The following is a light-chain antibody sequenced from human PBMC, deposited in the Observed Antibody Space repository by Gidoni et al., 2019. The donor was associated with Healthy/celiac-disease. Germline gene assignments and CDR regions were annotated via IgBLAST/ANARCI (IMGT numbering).Light chain of an antibody. J-gene: IGKJ4*01. Sequence: DIQFTPSPSFLSASVGDRVNITCRASQDISRYLAWYQQKPGKAPKLLIYAASTLQSGVPSRFSSSGSGTEFTLTISSLQPEDFATYYCQQLNSYPRLTFGGXTKVEIK. CDR2: AAS. CDR1: QDISRY. CDR3: QQLNSYPRLT. V-gene: IGKV1-9*01.